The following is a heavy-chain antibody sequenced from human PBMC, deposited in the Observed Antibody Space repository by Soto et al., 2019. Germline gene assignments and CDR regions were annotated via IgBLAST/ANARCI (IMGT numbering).Heavy chain of an antibody. D-gene: IGHD2-2*01. CDR2: TYYRSEWYT. J-gene: IGHJ4*02. CDR3: AREYCSGTSCSIFDY. CDR1: GDSVSSKSAA. V-gene: IGHV6-1*01. Sequence: SQTLSLTCAISGDSVSSKSAAWHWIRQSPSRGLEWLGRTYYRSEWYTDYAVSVKSRITINPDTSKNQFSLQLNSVTPEDTAVYFCAREYCSGTSCSIFDYWGQGTLVTVSS.